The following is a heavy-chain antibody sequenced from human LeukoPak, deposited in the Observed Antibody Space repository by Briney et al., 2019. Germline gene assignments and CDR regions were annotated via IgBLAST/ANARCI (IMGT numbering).Heavy chain of an antibody. D-gene: IGHD3-22*01. V-gene: IGHV3-30*04. CDR2: ISYDGSNK. CDR1: GFTFSSYA. CDR3: ARVSVGSYYYYDSSADYGGLDY. Sequence: GGSLRLSCAASGFTFSSYAMHWVRQAPGKGLEWVAVISYDGSNKYYADSVKGRFTISRDNSKNTLYLQMNSLRAEDTAVYYCARVSVGSYYYYDSSADYGGLDYWGQGTLVTVSS. J-gene: IGHJ4*02.